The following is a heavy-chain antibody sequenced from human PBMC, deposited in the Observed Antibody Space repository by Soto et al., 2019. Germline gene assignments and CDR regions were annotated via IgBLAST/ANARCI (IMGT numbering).Heavy chain of an antibody. J-gene: IGHJ6*02. CDR1: GGTFSSYA. Sequence: SVKVSCKASGGTFSSYAISWVRQAPGQGLEWMGGIIPIFGTANYAQKFQGRVTITADESTSTAYMELSSLRSEDTAVYYCAGCMVRGVTGYYYYGMDVWGQGTTVTVSS. V-gene: IGHV1-69*13. CDR2: IIPIFGTA. CDR3: AGCMVRGVTGYYYYGMDV. D-gene: IGHD3-10*01.